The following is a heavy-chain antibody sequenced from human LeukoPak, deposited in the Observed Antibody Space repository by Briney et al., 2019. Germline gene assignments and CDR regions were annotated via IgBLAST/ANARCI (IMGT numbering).Heavy chain of an antibody. CDR3: ARDPVPAAARHFDY. J-gene: IGHJ4*01. D-gene: IGHD2-2*01. Sequence: GRSLRLSCAASGFTFSTYAMHWVRQAPGKGLEWVAVTSSDGTVKYYPDSVKGRFTISRDNSKNTLYLQVNSVRPEDTGVYYCARDPVPAAARHFDYWGQGTLVTVSS. V-gene: IGHV3-30-3*01. CDR2: TSSDGTVK. CDR1: GFTFSTYA.